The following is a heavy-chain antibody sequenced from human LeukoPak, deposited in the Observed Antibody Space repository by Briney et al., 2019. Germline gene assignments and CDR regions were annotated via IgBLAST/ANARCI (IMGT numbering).Heavy chain of an antibody. Sequence: PSETLSLTCAVYGGSFSGYYWSCIRQPPGKGLEWIGEINHSGSTNYNPSLKSRVIISVDTSKNQFSLKLSSVTAADTAVYYCARRLWFGALGGMDVWGQGTTVTVSS. CDR1: GGSFSGYY. CDR3: ARRLWFGALGGMDV. J-gene: IGHJ6*02. V-gene: IGHV4-34*01. D-gene: IGHD3-10*01. CDR2: INHSGST.